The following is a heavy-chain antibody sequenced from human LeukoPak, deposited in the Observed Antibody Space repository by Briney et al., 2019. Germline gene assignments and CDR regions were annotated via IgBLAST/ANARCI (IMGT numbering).Heavy chain of an antibody. CDR1: GFTFNTYS. CDR2: ISSDSKTI. CDR3: ASPFDY. Sequence: PVGPLRFSCAASGFTFNTYSMNWVRKAPGKGLEWVSYISSDSKTIYYADSVKGRFTISRDNAKNSLYLQMDSLRAEDTAVYYCASPFDYWGQGTLVTVSS. J-gene: IGHJ4*02. V-gene: IGHV3-48*01.